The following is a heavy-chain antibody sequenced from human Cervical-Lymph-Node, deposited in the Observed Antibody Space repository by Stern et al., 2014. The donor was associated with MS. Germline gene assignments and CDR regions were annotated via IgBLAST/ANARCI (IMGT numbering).Heavy chain of an antibody. D-gene: IGHD6-6*01. CDR2: IYWDDDT. Sequence: QVTLKESGPTLVIPTQTLTLTCTFSGFSLTTNGVAVGWIRQPPGKALEWLALIYWDDDTRYSPSLKSRLTITKDTSKNQVLLTMTNVEPVDTATHYCAHRDDWQLDFAYWGQGSLVTVSS. V-gene: IGHV2-5*02. CDR1: GFSLTTNGVA. J-gene: IGHJ4*02. CDR3: AHRDDWQLDFAY.